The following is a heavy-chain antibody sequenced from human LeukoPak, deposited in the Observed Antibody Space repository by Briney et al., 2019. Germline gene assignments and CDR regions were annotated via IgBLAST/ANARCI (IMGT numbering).Heavy chain of an antibody. CDR2: IYYSGST. D-gene: IGHD2-15*01. CDR1: GGSISSGGYY. V-gene: IGHV4-31*03. J-gene: IGHJ5*02. Sequence: SQTLSLTCTVSGGSISSGGYYWSWIRQHPGKGLEWIGYIYYSGSTYYNPSLKSRVTISVDTSKNQFSLKLSSVTAADTAVYYCARVGFYSPNWFNPWGQGTLVAVSS. CDR3: ARVGFYSPNWFNP.